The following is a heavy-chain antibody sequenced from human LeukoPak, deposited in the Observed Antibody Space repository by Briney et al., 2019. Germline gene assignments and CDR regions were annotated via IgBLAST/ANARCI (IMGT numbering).Heavy chain of an antibody. CDR2: ISAYNGNT. J-gene: IGHJ3*02. CDR1: GYTFTSCG. D-gene: IGHD5-24*01. V-gene: IGHV1-18*01. Sequence: ASVKVSCKASGYTFTSCGISWVRQAPGQGLEWMGWISAYNGNTNYAQKLQGRVTMTTDTSTSTAYMELMSLRSDDTAVYYCARDAKVEMATIRAFDIWGQGTMVTVSS. CDR3: ARDAKVEMATIRAFDI.